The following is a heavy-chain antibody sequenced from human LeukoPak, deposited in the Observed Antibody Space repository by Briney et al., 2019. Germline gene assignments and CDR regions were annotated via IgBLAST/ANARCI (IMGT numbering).Heavy chain of an antibody. D-gene: IGHD6-13*01. V-gene: IGHV1-46*01. CDR1: GYTFTSYY. CDR2: INPSGGST. J-gene: IGHJ6*02. Sequence: ASVKVSCKASGYTFTSYYMHWVRQAPGQGLEWMGIINPSGGSTSYAQKFQGRVTMTRDTSISTAYMELSSLRSEDTAVYYCARDGGSSWYYYYYGMDVWGQGTTVTVSS. CDR3: ARDGGSSWYYYYYGMDV.